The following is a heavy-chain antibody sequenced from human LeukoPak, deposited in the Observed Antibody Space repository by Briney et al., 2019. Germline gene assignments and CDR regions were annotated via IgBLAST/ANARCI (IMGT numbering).Heavy chain of an antibody. CDR1: GFTLSTYG. CDR2: ISRDVGST. J-gene: IGHJ4*02. CDR3: ALLAVASDFDY. V-gene: IGHV3-64*02. D-gene: IGHD6-19*01. Sequence: QPGGSLRLSCVASGFTLSTYGMHWVRQAPGKGLEYVSAISRDVGSTYYADSVKGRFTISRDNSNNTLYLQMGSLRTEDMAVYYCALLAVASDFDYWGQGALVTVSS.